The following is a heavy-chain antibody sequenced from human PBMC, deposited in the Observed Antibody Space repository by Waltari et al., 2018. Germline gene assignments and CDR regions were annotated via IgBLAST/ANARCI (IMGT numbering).Heavy chain of an antibody. V-gene: IGHV4-34*01. CDR2: INHRGST. D-gene: IGHD2-15*01. CDR3: ARGSGVVVAATRSYYYYMDV. Sequence: QVQLQQWGAGLLKPSETLSLTCAVYGGSFSGYYWSWIRHPPGKRLEWIGEINHRGSTNYNPSLKSRVTISVDTSKNQFSLKLSSVTAADTAVYYCARGSGVVVAATRSYYYYMDVWGKGTTVTISS. CDR1: GGSFSGYY. J-gene: IGHJ6*03.